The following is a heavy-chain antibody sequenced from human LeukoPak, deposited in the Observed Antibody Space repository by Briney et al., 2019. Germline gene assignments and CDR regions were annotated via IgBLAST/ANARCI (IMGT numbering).Heavy chain of an antibody. CDR2: ISATGGST. CDR3: ARVRYDILTGQYLSTYYFDY. V-gene: IGHV3-23*01. CDR1: GLTFSSYA. D-gene: IGHD3-9*01. Sequence: GGSLRLSCAASGLTFSSYAMSWVRQAPGKGLEWVSAISATGGSTYYADSVKGRFTISRDNSKNTLYLQMNSLRAEDTAVYYCARVRYDILTGQYLSTYYFDYWGQGTLVTVSS. J-gene: IGHJ4*02.